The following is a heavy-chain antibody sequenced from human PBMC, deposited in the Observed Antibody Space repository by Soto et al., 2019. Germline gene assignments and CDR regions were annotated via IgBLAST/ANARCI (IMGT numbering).Heavy chain of an antibody. D-gene: IGHD1-20*01. CDR2: INAGNGNT. J-gene: IGHJ4*02. CDR3: ARGITLPTPLDY. V-gene: IGHV1-3*01. Sequence: GASVKVSWKASGYTFTGYAMHWVRQAPGQRLEWMGWINAGNGNTKYSQKFQGRVTITRDTSASTAYMELSSLRSEDTAVYYCARGITLPTPLDYWGQGTLVTVSS. CDR1: GYTFTGYA.